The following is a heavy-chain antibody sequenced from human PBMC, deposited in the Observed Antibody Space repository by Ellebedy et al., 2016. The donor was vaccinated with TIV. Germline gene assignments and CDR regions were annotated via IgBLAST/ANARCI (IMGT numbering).Heavy chain of an antibody. CDR2: TYYRSKWNN. D-gene: IGHD3-16*01. CDR3: ARGWFGSGMGV. CDR1: GDSVSTDIG. Sequence: SETLSLTCVISGDSVSTDIGWHWIRQSPSRGLEWLGRTYYRSKWNNDYAVSLKSRITINPDTSKNQFSLRLNSVTPEDTAVYYCARGWFGSGMGVWGQGTTVTVSS. J-gene: IGHJ6*02. V-gene: IGHV6-1*01.